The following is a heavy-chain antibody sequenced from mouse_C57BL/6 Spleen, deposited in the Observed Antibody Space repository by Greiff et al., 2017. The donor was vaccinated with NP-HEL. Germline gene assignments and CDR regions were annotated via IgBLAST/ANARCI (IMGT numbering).Heavy chain of an antibody. CDR2: IYPGDGDT. J-gene: IGHJ2*01. D-gene: IGHD2-3*01. Sequence: QVQLQQSGPELVKPGASVKISCKASGYAFSSSWMNWVKQRPGKGLEWIGRIYPGDGDTNYNGKFKGKATLTADKSSRTAYMQLSSLTSEDSAVYFCARGNGYYGRFDYWGQGTTLTVSS. CDR3: ARGNGYYGRFDY. V-gene: IGHV1-82*01. CDR1: GYAFSSSW.